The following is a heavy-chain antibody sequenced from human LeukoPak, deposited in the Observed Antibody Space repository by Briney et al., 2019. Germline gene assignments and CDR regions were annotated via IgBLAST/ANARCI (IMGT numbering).Heavy chain of an antibody. V-gene: IGHV3-30-3*01. CDR3: ARGTYSSGWYGDY. D-gene: IGHD6-19*01. CDR2: ISYDGSNK. CDR1: GFTFSSYA. Sequence: GGSLRLSCAASGFTFSSYAMHWVRQAPGKGLEWVAVISYDGSNKYYADSVKGRFTISRDNSKNTLYLQMNSLRAEDTAVYYCARGTYSSGWYGDYWGQGTLVTVSS. J-gene: IGHJ4*02.